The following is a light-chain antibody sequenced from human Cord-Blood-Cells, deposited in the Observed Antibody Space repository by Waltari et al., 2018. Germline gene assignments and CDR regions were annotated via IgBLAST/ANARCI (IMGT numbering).Light chain of an antibody. Sequence: DIQMTQPPSYLAASVGDRVTSTCRASQSISSYLNWYQQKPGKATKLLIYAASSLQSGVPSRFSGSGSGTDFTLTISSLQPEDFATYYCQQSYSTPYTFGQGTKLEIK. V-gene: IGKV1-39*01. CDR3: QQSYSTPYT. CDR2: AAS. CDR1: QSISSY. J-gene: IGKJ2*01.